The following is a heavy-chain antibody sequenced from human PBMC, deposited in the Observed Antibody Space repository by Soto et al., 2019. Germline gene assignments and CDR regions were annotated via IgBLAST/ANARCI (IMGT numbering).Heavy chain of an antibody. Sequence: ASVKVSCKASGYTFTSYAMHWVRQAPGQRLEWMGWINAGNGNTKYSQKFQGRVTITRDTSASTAYMELSSLRSEDTAVYYCARDYDSSGYPRYYFDYWGQGTLVTV. CDR3: ARDYDSSGYPRYYFDY. CDR2: INAGNGNT. CDR1: GYTFTSYA. D-gene: IGHD3-22*01. J-gene: IGHJ4*02. V-gene: IGHV1-3*01.